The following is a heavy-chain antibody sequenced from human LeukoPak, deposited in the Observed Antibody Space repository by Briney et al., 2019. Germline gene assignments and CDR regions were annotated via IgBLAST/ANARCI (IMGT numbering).Heavy chain of an antibody. V-gene: IGHV4-59*01. CDR1: GDSISNYY. CDR2: IYYSGST. J-gene: IGHJ4*02. CDR3: ARGYGSGSHYFDY. D-gene: IGHD3-10*01. Sequence: SETLSLTCTVPGDSISNYYWSWIRQPPGKGLEWIGYIYYSGSTNYNPSLKSRVTISVDTSKNQFSLKLSSVTAADTALYYCARGYGSGSHYFDYWGQGSLVTVSS.